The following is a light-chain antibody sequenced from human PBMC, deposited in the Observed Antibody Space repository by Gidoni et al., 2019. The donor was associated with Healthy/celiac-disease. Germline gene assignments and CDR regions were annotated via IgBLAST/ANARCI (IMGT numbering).Light chain of an antibody. CDR2: AAS. Sequence: DIQMTQSPSSLSASVGDRVTITCRASHSISSYLYWYQQKPGKAPKRLIYAASSLQSGVPSRFSVSGSGTDFTLTITSLQPEDFATYICQQSYSTPRTFGQGTKLEIK. CDR1: HSISSY. V-gene: IGKV1-39*01. CDR3: QQSYSTPRT. J-gene: IGKJ2*01.